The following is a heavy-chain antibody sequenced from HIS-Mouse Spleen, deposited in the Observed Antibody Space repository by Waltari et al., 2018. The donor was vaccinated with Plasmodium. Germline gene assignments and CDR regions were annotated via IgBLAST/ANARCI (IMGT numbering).Heavy chain of an antibody. CDR2: IYWDDDK. Sequence: QITLKESGPTLVNPTQTLTLTCTFSGFSLSTSEVGVGWIRQPPGKALEWLARIYWDDDKRYSPTLQSRLTITKDTSKDHVVLTMTNMDPLDTATYYCAHRQRVDWFDPWGQGTLVTVSS. J-gene: IGHJ5*02. D-gene: IGHD2-15*01. CDR3: AHRQRVDWFDP. CDR1: GFSLSTSEVG. V-gene: IGHV2-5*02.